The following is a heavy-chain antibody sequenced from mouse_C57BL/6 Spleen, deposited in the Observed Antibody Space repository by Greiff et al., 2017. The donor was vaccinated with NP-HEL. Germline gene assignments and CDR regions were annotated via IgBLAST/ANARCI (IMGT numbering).Heavy chain of an antibody. D-gene: IGHD2-1*01. CDR1: GYTFTGYW. CDR2: ILPGSGST. J-gene: IGHJ4*01. V-gene: IGHV1-9*01. CDR3: ARRLYYGNYGNAMDY. Sequence: QVQLKQSGAELMKPGASVKLSCKATGYTFTGYWIEWVKQRPGHGLEWIGEILPGSGSTNYNEKFKGKATFTADTSSNTAHMQLSSLTTEDSAIYYRARRLYYGNYGNAMDYWGQGTSVTVSS.